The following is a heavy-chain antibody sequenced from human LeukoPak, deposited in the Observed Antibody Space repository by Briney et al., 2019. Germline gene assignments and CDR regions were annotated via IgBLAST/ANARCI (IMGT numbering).Heavy chain of an antibody. V-gene: IGHV4-39*07. CDR3: ARESGRYDFWSGFMASEYYYYYMDV. J-gene: IGHJ6*03. CDR2: IYYSGST. CDR1: GGSISSSSYY. D-gene: IGHD3-3*01. Sequence: SETLSLTCTVSGGSISSSSYYWGWVRQPPGKGLEWIGSIYYSGSTYYNPSLKSRVTISVDTSKNQFSLKPSSVTAADTAVYYCARESGRYDFWSGFMASEYYYYYMDVWGKGTTVTVSS.